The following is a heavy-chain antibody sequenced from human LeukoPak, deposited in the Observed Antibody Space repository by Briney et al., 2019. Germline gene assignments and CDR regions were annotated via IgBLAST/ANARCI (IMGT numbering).Heavy chain of an antibody. V-gene: IGHV3-33*01. CDR1: GFIFSTYG. J-gene: IGHJ4*02. CDR2: IWYDGSNK. Sequence: TGGSLRLSCAASGFIFSTYGMHWVRQAPGKGLEWVAVIWYDGSNKYYADSVKGRFTISRDNSKNTLYVQMNSLRAEDTAVYFCATGSGYFYGHWGQGIMVTVSS. D-gene: IGHD3-22*01. CDR3: ATGSGYFYGH.